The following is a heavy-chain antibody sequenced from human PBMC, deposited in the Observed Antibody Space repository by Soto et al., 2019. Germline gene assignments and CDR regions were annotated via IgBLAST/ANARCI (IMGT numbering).Heavy chain of an antibody. J-gene: IGHJ6*02. CDR3: ARYGDPYYYDGMDV. CDR1: GFTFSSYT. V-gene: IGHV3-48*02. Sequence: EVQLVESGGGLVQPGGSLRLSCAASGFTFSSYTMNWVRQAPGKGLEWISYISSSSGTIYYADSVKGRFTISRDNAKNSLYLQMNSLRDEDTAVYYCARYGDPYYYDGMDVWGQGTTVTVSS. CDR2: ISSSSGTI. D-gene: IGHD4-17*01.